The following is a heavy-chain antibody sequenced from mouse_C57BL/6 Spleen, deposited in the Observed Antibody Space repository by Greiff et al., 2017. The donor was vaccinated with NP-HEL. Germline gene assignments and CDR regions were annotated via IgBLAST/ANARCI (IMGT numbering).Heavy chain of an antibody. CDR2: IWSGGST. CDR1: GFSLTSYG. V-gene: IGHV2-2*01. Sequence: VQRVESGPGLVQPSQSLSITCTVSGFSLTSYGVHWVRQSPGKGLEWLGVIWSGGSTDYNAAFISRLSISKDNSKSQVFFKMNSLQADDTAIYYCARMGVTTKDAMDYWGQGTSVTVSS. J-gene: IGHJ4*01. CDR3: ARMGVTTKDAMDY. D-gene: IGHD2-2*01.